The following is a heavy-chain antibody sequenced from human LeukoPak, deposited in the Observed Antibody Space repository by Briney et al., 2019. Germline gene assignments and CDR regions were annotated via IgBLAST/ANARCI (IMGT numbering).Heavy chain of an antibody. D-gene: IGHD2-2*01. J-gene: IGHJ6*03. CDR3: ATLGYCSSTSCSYYYYYMDV. CDR2: IIPIFGTA. Sequence: SVKVSCKASGGTFSSYAISWVRQAPGQGLEWMGGIIPIFGTANYAQKFQGRVTITTDESTSTAYMELSSLRSEDTAVYYCATLGYCSSTSCSYYYYYMDVWGKGTTVTVSS. CDR1: GGTFSSYA. V-gene: IGHV1-69*05.